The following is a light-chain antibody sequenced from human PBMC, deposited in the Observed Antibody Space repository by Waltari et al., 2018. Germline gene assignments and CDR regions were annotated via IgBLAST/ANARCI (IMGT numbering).Light chain of an antibody. V-gene: IGKV3-11*01. CDR1: QSVGSY. Sequence: DIVLTHSPATLSLSPGDTSTLPCRASQSVGSYLAWYQQKPGQPPRLLIYDASNRATGVPARFRGSGSWTDFTLTISSLEAEDFAVYYCQQRSNWTPHTFGQGARLEIK. CDR3: QQRSNWTPHT. J-gene: IGKJ2*01. CDR2: DAS.